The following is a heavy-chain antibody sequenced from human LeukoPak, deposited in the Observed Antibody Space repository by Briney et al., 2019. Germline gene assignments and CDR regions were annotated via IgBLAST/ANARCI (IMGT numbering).Heavy chain of an antibody. Sequence: ASVKVSCKASGYTFTSYDINWVRQATGQGLEWMGWMNPNSGNTGYAQKFQGRVTMTRYTSISTAYMELSSLRSEDTAVYYCARTKTDHYAFDIWGQGTMVTVSS. CDR3: ARTKTDHYAFDI. J-gene: IGHJ3*02. CDR2: MNPNSGNT. D-gene: IGHD2-8*01. CDR1: GYTFTSYD. V-gene: IGHV1-8*01.